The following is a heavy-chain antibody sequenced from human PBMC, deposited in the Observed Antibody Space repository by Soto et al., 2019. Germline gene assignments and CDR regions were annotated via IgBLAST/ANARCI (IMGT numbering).Heavy chain of an antibody. V-gene: IGHV3-7*01. CDR2: IKQDGSEK. Sequence: GGSLRLSCAASGFTFSSYWMSWVRQAPGKGLEWVANIKQDGSEKYYVDSVKGRFTISRDNAKNSLYLQMNSLRAEDTAVYYCARDRRNQYNWNDGAYAFDIWGQGTMVTVSS. D-gene: IGHD1-1*01. CDR3: ARDRRNQYNWNDGAYAFDI. CDR1: GFTFSSYW. J-gene: IGHJ3*02.